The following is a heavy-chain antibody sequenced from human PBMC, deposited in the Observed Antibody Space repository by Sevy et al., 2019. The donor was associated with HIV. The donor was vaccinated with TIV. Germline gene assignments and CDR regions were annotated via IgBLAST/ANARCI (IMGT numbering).Heavy chain of an antibody. V-gene: IGHV3-11*06. CDR2: ISSSSSYT. CDR3: ARDFIYGDYVSMRYFQH. Sequence: GGSLRLSCAASGFTFSDYYMSWIRQAPGKGLEWVSYISSSSSYTNYADSVKGRFTISGDNAKNSLYLQMNSLGAEDTAVYYCARDFIYGDYVSMRYFQHWGQGTLVTVSS. CDR1: GFTFSDYY. D-gene: IGHD4-17*01. J-gene: IGHJ1*01.